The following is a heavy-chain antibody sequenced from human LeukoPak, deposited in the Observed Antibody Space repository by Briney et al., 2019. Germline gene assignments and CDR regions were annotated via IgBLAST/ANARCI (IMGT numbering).Heavy chain of an antibody. V-gene: IGHV4-39*07. D-gene: IGHD3-10*01. J-gene: IGHJ6*03. CDR1: GGPISSSSYY. CDR3: ARGGVTMVRGVITLIYYYYMDV. Sequence: SETLSLTCTVSGGPISSSSYYWSWIRQPPGKGLEWIGEINHSGSTNYNPSLKSRVTISVDTSKNQFSLKLSSVTAADTAVYYCARGGVTMVRGVITLIYYYYMDVWGKGTTVTVSS. CDR2: INHSGST.